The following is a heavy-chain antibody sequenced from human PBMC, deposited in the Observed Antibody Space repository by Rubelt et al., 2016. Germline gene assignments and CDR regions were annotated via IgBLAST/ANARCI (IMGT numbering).Heavy chain of an antibody. CDR2: INPNSGGT. J-gene: IGHJ3*02. CDR3: ARDRDGWQWLAPSLPDAFDI. V-gene: IGHV1-2*04. CDR1: GYTFTSYG. Sequence: QVQLVQSGAEVKKPGASVKVSCKASGYTFTSYGISWVRQAPGQGLEWMGWINPNSGGTNYAQKFQGWVTMTRDTSISTAYMELSRLRSDDTAVYYCARDRDGWQWLAPSLPDAFDIWGQGTMVTVSS. D-gene: IGHD6-19*01.